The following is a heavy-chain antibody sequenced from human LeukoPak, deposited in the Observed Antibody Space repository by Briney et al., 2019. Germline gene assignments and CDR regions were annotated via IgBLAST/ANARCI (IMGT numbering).Heavy chain of an antibody. J-gene: IGHJ6*03. CDR3: TRVNGDSVDADYYYYMDV. V-gene: IGHV3-21*01. D-gene: IGHD2-21*02. Sequence: PGGSLRHSCAASGFDFSGYTMTWVRQAPGRGLEWLSAITSSRGDIYYADSAKGRFTISRDNAKNSLYLQINSLRAEDTAVYYCTRVNGDSVDADYYYYMDVWGKGTTVTVSS. CDR1: GFDFSGYT. CDR2: ITSSRGDI.